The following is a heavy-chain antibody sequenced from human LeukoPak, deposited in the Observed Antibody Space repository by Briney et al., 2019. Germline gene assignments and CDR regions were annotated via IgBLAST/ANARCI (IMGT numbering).Heavy chain of an antibody. V-gene: IGHV3-73*01. CDR3: TSSWVPRAGSYPGEVDY. CDR2: IRSKANSYAT. J-gene: IGHJ4*02. D-gene: IGHD1-26*01. CDR1: GFTFSGSA. Sequence: GGSLKLSCAASGFTFSGSAMHWVRQASGKGLEWVGRIRSKANSYATAYAASVKGRFTISRDDSKNTAYLQMNSLKTEDTAVYYCTSSWVPRAGSYPGEVDYWGQGTLVTVSS.